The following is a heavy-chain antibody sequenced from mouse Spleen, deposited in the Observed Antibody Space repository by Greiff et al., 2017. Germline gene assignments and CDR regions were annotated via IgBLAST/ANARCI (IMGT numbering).Heavy chain of an antibody. J-gene: IGHJ3*01. CDR3: ARAGDYYAFAY. D-gene: IGHD1-1*01. Sequence: VQLQQPGAELVRPGSSVKLSCKASGYTFTSYWMHWVKQRPIQGLEWIGNIDPSDSETHYNQKFKDKATLTVDKSSSTAYMQLSSLTSEDSAVYYCARAGDYYAFAYWGQGTLVTVSA. CDR1: GYTFTSYW. CDR2: IDPSDSET. V-gene: IGHV1-52*01.